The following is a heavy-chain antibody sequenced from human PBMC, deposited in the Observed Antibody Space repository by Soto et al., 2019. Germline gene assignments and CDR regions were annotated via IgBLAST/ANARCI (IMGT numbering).Heavy chain of an antibody. J-gene: IGHJ6*02. CDR3: ARTRSFTLGFYYDGMDV. V-gene: IGHV5-51*01. Sequence: GESLKISCQGSGYSFAGYWIGWVRQMPGKDLEWMGIIYPGDSDTRYSPSFQGQVTISADKSLRTAYLQWTSLKASDTALYYCARTRSFTLGFYYDGMDVWGQGTTVTVSS. CDR1: GYSFAGYW. CDR2: IYPGDSDT. D-gene: IGHD6-6*01.